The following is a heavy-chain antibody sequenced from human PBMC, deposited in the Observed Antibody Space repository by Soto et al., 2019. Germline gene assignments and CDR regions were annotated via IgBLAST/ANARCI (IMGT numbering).Heavy chain of an antibody. V-gene: IGHV5-51*01. D-gene: IGHD5-18*01. CDR2: IYPGDSDT. CDR1: GYSFTSYW. Sequence: GESLKISCKGSGYSFTSYWIGWVRQMPGKGLEWMGIIYPGDSDTRYSPSFQGQVTISADKSISTAYLQWSSLKASDTAMYYCARFGDTAMVSNWFDPWGQGALVTVSS. J-gene: IGHJ5*02. CDR3: ARFGDTAMVSNWFDP.